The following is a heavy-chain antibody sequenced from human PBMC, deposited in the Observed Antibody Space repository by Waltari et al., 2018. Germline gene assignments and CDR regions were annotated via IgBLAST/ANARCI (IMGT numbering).Heavy chain of an antibody. CDR3: ARQVVVVPAAIPYYYYMDV. V-gene: IGHV4-39*01. CDR2: IYYSGST. CDR1: GGSLSSSSYY. D-gene: IGHD2-2*01. J-gene: IGHJ6*03. Sequence: QLQLQESGPGLVKPSETLSFTCTVSGGSLSSSSYYWGWIRQPPGTGLEWSGSIYYSGSTYYNPSLNSRVTISVDTSKNQFSLKLSSVTAADTAVYYCARQVVVVPAAIPYYYYMDVWGKGTTVTVSS.